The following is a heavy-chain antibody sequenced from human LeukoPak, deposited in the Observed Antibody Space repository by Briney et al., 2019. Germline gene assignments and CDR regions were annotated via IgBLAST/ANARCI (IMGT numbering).Heavy chain of an antibody. CDR2: ISSSSSYI. D-gene: IGHD3-10*01. Sequence: GGSLRLSCAASGFTFSSYWMSWVRQAPGKGLEWASSISSSSSYIYYADSVKGRFTISRDNAKNSLYLQMNSLRAEDTAVYYCARDGYPRELWFGELFPKEYGMDVWGQGTTVTVSS. J-gene: IGHJ6*02. CDR3: ARDGYPRELWFGELFPKEYGMDV. CDR1: GFTFSSYW. V-gene: IGHV3-21*01.